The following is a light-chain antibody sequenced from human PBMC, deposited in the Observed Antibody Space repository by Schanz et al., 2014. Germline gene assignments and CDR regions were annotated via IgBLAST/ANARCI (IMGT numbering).Light chain of an antibody. CDR2: DVS. CDR3: CSYAGSYSYV. J-gene: IGLJ1*01. V-gene: IGLV2-11*01. CDR1: SSDVGGYNY. Sequence: QSALTQPRSVSGSPGQSVTISCTGTSSDVGGYNYVSWYQQHPGKAPKLMISDVSKRPSGVPDRFSGSKSGNTASLTISGLQAEDEADYYCCSYAGSYSYVFGTGTKLIVL.